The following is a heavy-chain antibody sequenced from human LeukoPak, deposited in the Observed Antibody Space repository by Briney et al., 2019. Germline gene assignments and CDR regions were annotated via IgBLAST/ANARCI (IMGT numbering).Heavy chain of an antibody. D-gene: IGHD3-22*01. CDR2: INHSGST. V-gene: IGHV4-34*01. CDR3: ARGRGLLGRNWFDP. J-gene: IGHJ5*02. Sequence: TASETRSLTCAVYGGSFSGYYWSWIRQPPGKGLKGIGEINHSGSTNYNPSLKSRVTISVDTSKNQFSLKLSSVTAADTAVYYCARGRGLLGRNWFDPWGQGTLVTVSS. CDR1: GGSFSGYY.